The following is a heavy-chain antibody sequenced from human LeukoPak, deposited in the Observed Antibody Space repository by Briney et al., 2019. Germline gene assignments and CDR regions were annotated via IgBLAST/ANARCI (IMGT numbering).Heavy chain of an antibody. CDR3: ARASWVSSADAVR. Sequence: GGSLTLSCAASGLSFRSFAMSWVRQAPARGLEWLSSMKGTGETFYADSVRGRFTLSRDDSRNTVYLQLNNLRVEDTAVYYCARASWVSSADAVRWGQGTVVTVSP. D-gene: IGHD3-16*01. CDR1: GLSFRSFA. CDR2: MKGTGET. V-gene: IGHV3-23*01. J-gene: IGHJ4*02.